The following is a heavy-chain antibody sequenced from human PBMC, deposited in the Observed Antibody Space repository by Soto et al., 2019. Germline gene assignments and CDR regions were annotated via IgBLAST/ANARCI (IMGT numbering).Heavy chain of an antibody. Sequence: EVQLLESGGGLVQPGGSLRLSCAASGFTFSSYAMSWVRQAPGKGLEYVSSISGSGDGTFYAGSVKGRFTISRDNSKNMLYLQLNSLRAEDTAVYYCVRRSGITTVVWGALAFWGQGTMVTVSS. CDR3: VRRSGITTVVWGALAF. CDR2: ISGSGDGT. D-gene: IGHD1-1*01. V-gene: IGHV3-23*01. J-gene: IGHJ3*01. CDR1: GFTFSSYA.